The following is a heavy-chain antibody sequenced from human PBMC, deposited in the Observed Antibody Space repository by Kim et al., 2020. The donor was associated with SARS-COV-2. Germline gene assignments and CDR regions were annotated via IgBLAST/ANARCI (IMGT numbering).Heavy chain of an antibody. CDR2: IYYSGST. D-gene: IGHD3-22*01. CDR1: GGSISSSSYY. CDR3: ARRRDYYDSSGYYYAHRPFDY. J-gene: IGHJ4*02. V-gene: IGHV4-39*01. Sequence: SETLSLTCTVSGGSISSSSYYWGWIRQPPGKGLEWIGSIYYSGSTYYNPSLKSRVTISVDTSKNQFSLKLSSVTAADTAVYYCARRRDYYDSSGYYYAHRPFDYWGQGTLVTVSS.